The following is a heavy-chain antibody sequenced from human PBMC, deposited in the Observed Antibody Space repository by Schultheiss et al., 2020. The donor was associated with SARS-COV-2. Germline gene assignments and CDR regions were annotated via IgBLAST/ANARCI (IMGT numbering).Heavy chain of an antibody. D-gene: IGHD5-12*01. CDR1: GGSISSSNW. V-gene: IGHV4-30-4*01. CDR3: ARAVSGYDYSRFDY. J-gene: IGHJ4*02. Sequence: SQTLSLTCAVSGGSISSSNWWSWVRQPPGKGLEWIGYIYYSGSTYYNPSLKSRVTISVDTSKNQFSLKLSSVTAADTAVYYCARAVSGYDYSRFDYWGQGTLVTVSS. CDR2: IYYSGST.